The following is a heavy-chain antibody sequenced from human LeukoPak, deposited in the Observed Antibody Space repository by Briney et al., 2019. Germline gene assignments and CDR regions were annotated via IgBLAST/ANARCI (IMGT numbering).Heavy chain of an antibody. D-gene: IGHD3-3*01. J-gene: IGHJ4*02. CDR1: GFTFSSYA. CDR3: AKIYYDFWSHFDY. CDR2: ISGSGGST. V-gene: IGHV3-23*01. Sequence: GGSLRLSCAASGFTFSSYAMSWVRQAPGKGLEWVSAISGSGGSTYYADSVKGRLTISTDNSKNTLYLQMNSLRAEDTAVYYCAKIYYDFWSHFDYWGQGTLVTASS.